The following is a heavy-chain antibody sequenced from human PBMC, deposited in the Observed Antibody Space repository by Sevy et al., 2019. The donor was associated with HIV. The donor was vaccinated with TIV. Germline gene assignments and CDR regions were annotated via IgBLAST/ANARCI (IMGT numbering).Heavy chain of an antibody. CDR3: ARAGGWGNINHSNQILDI. CDR1: EFIFTGYW. CDR2: IDQDGSDN. V-gene: IGHV3-7*01. Sequence: GGSLRLSCAASEFIFTGYWMNWVRQAPGKGLEWVANIDQDGSDNRYVDSVRGRFTISRDNANNFLYLQMSSLRADDTAGYYCARAGGWGNINHSNQILDIWGHGTKVTVSS. D-gene: IGHD3-16*01. J-gene: IGHJ3*02.